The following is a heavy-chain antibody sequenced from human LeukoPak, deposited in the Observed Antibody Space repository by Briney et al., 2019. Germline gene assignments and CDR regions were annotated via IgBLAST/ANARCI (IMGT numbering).Heavy chain of an antibody. CDR1: GGTFSSYA. V-gene: IGHV1-69*01. J-gene: IGHJ4*02. CDR3: ARVGEVYQLLLGSFDY. D-gene: IGHD2-2*01. CDR2: IIPIFGTA. Sequence: ASVRVSRKAYGGTFSSYAISWVRQAPGQELEWMGGIIPIFGTANYAQKFQGRVTINADESTSTAYMELSSLRSEDTAVYYCARVGEVYQLLLGSFDYWGQGTLVTVSS.